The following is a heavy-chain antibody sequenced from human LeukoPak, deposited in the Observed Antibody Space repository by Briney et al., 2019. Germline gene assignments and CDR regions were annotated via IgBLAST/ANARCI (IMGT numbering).Heavy chain of an antibody. J-gene: IGHJ5*02. CDR3: ARLLIVAGTRWFDP. V-gene: IGHV5-51*01. CDR2: IYPGYSDT. Sequence: GESLKISCKGSGYSFTSYWIGWVRPMPGKGLEWMGIIYPGYSDTRYSPSFQGQVTISADKSISTAYLQWSSLKASDTAMYYCARLLIVAGTRWFDPWGQGTLVTVSS. D-gene: IGHD6-19*01. CDR1: GYSFTSYW.